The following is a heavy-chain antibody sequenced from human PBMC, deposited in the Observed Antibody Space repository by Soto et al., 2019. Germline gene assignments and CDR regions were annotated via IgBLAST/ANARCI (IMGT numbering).Heavy chain of an antibody. D-gene: IGHD3-16*01. CDR1: GFTFSSYA. J-gene: IGHJ6*02. Sequence: PGVSLRLSCAASGFTFSSYAMSWVRQAPGKGLEWVSAISGSGGSTYYADSVKGRFTISRDNSKNTLYLQMNSLRAEDTAVYYCAKDMITFGGNPMPFYYGMDVWGQGTTVTVSS. V-gene: IGHV3-23*01. CDR2: ISGSGGST. CDR3: AKDMITFGGNPMPFYYGMDV.